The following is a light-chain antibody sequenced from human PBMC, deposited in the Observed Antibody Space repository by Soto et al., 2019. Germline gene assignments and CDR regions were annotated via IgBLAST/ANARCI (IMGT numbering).Light chain of an antibody. CDR2: GAS. CDR1: QTITPTF. V-gene: IGKV3-20*01. Sequence: EILFTQSPGTLSLSPGERATLSCRASQTITPTFLAWYQQKPGQAPRLLIYGASSTATDIPDRFSGSGSGTDFTLTIRKLEPEDSAVYYCQQFGVSPTFGGGTKVDIK. J-gene: IGKJ4*01. CDR3: QQFGVSPT.